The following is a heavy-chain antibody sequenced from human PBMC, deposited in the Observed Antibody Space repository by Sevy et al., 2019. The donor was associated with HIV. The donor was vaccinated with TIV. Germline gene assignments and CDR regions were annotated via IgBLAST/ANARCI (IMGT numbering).Heavy chain of an antibody. CDR2: IYYSGST. J-gene: IGHJ4*02. CDR3: ARLVLRYFDTI. D-gene: IGHD3-9*01. V-gene: IGHV4-39*01. Sequence: SETLSLTCTVSGGSISSSSYYRGWIRQPPGKGLEWIGSIYYSGSTYYNPSLKSRVTISVDTSKNQFSLKLSSVTAADTAVYYCARLVLRYFDTIWGQGTLVTVSS. CDR1: GGSISSSSYY.